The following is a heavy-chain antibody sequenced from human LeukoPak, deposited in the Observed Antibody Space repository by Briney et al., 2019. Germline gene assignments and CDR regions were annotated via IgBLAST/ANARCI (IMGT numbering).Heavy chain of an antibody. J-gene: IGHJ4*02. CDR2: ISSDGKDK. CDR3: TTKVIRGNSGDDYDD. Sequence: GGSLRLSCAASGVTFSSYGMHWVRQAPGKGLEWGALISSDGKDKLSGDSVKGRFTISRDDSKSTLYLQMNRLRAEDTAVYYCTTKVIRGNSGDDYDDWGQGTLVTVSS. D-gene: IGHD5-12*01. CDR1: GVTFSSYG. V-gene: IGHV3-30*03.